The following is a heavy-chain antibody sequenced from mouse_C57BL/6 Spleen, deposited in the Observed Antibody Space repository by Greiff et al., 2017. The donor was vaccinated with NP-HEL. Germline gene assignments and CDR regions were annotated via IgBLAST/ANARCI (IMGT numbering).Heavy chain of an antibody. CDR3: ARDNGSRGGMDY. V-gene: IGHV1-55*01. CDR1: GYTFTSYW. CDR2: IYPGSGST. Sequence: LQEPGAELVKPGASVKMSCKASGYTFTSYWITWVKQRPGQGLEWIGDIYPGSGSTNYNEKFKSKATLTVDTSSSTAYMQLSSLTSEDSAVYYCARDNGSRGGMDYWGQGTSVTVSS. D-gene: IGHD2-2*01. J-gene: IGHJ4*01.